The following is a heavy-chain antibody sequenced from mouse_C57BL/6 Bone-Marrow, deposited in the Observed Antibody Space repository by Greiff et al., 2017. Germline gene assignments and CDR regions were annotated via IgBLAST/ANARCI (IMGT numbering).Heavy chain of an antibody. CDR1: GYTFTDYY. J-gene: IGHJ3*01. D-gene: IGHD1-1*01. CDR3: ARVTTVVAPFAY. V-gene: IGHV1-19*01. CDR2: INPYNGGT. Sequence: EVKLMESGPVLVKPGASVKMSCKASGYTFTDYYMNWVKQSHGKSLEWIGVINPYNGGTSYNQKFTGKATLPVDKSSSTAYLELNILTSEDSAVYYCARVTTVVAPFAYWGQGTLVTVSA.